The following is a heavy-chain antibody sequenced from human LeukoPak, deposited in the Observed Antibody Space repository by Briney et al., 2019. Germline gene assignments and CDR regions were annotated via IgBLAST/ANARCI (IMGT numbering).Heavy chain of an antibody. D-gene: IGHD3-10*01. V-gene: IGHV1-18*01. CDR1: GYTFNSYG. CDR2: INPYNGNT. Sequence: ASVKVSCKASGYTFNSYGINWVRQAPGQGLEWMGWINPYNGNTNYAQKLQGRVTMTTETSTSTAYMELRSLRSDDTAMYYCARDLDGSGSYYYWGQGTLVTVSS. J-gene: IGHJ4*02. CDR3: ARDLDGSGSYYY.